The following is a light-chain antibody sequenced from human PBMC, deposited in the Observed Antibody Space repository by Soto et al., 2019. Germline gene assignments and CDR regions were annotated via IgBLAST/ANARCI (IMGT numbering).Light chain of an antibody. CDR1: ALPKQY. CDR2: KDK. CDR3: QSSDRGDTYWV. J-gene: IGLJ3*02. Sequence: SYELTQPPSVSVSPGQTARIACSGDALPKQYAYWYQQKPGQAPVLLIYKDKERPSGIPERFSGSSSGTTVTLTIGGVQAEDEADYYCQSSDRGDTYWVFGRGTQLTVL. V-gene: IGLV3-25*02.